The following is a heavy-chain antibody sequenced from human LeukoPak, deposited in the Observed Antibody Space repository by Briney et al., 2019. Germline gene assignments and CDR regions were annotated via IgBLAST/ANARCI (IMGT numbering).Heavy chain of an antibody. CDR1: GFTFSTYA. CDR3: AKRPRDSSGYYLGAFDG. J-gene: IGHJ3*01. V-gene: IGHV3-23*01. CDR2: IGASGADT. D-gene: IGHD3-22*01. Sequence: GGSLRLSCTASGFTFSTYAMTWVRQAPGKGLDWVSSIGASGADTYYADSAKGRFTVSRDNSKNTLYLQMSSLRADDTAVYFCAKRPRDSSGYYLGAFDGWGQGTTVTVSS.